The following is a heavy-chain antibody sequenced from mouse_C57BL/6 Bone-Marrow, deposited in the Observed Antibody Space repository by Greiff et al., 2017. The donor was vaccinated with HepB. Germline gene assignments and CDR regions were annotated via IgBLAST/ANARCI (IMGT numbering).Heavy chain of an antibody. J-gene: IGHJ4*01. D-gene: IGHD3-2*02. Sequence: VQLQQPGTELVKPGASVKLSCKASGYTFTSYWMHWVKQRPGQGLEWIGNINPSNGGTNYNEKFKSKATLTVDKSSSTAYMQLSSLTSEDSAVYYCARRPTTAQGTPYAMDYWGQGTSVTVSS. V-gene: IGHV1-53*01. CDR3: ARRPTTAQGTPYAMDY. CDR1: GYTFTSYW. CDR2: INPSNGGT.